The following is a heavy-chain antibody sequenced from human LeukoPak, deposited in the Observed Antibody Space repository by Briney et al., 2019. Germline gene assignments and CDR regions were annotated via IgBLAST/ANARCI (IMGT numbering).Heavy chain of an antibody. CDR3: ARDRSYSSGVY. Sequence: ASVKVSCEASGYTFTGYYMHWVRQAPGQGLEWMGWINPNSGGTNYAQKFQGRVTMTRDTSISTAYMELSSLRSEDTAVYYCARDRSYSSGVYWGQGTLVTVSS. CDR2: INPNSGGT. J-gene: IGHJ4*02. D-gene: IGHD6-19*01. V-gene: IGHV1-2*02. CDR1: GYTFTGYY.